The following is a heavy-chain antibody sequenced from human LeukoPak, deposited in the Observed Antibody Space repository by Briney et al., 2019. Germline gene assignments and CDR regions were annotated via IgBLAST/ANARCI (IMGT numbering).Heavy chain of an antibody. CDR1: GFTFSTYG. D-gene: IGHD3-10*01. Sequence: GGSLRLSCEASGFTFSTYGMTWVRQAAPGQGLEWVSAISGSGGSTYYADSVKGRFTISRDNSKNMLYLQMNSLRAEDTAVYYCAKDGVWIGEKKANMDVWGKGTTVTISS. J-gene: IGHJ6*03. CDR3: AKDGVWIGEKKANMDV. CDR2: ISGSGGST. V-gene: IGHV3-23*01.